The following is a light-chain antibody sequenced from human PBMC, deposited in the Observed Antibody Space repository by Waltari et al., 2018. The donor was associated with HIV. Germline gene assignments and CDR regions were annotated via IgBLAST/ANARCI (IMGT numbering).Light chain of an antibody. J-gene: IGKJ4*01. CDR3: QQYNKWPLT. CDR1: QSVGSA. CDR2: GAS. Sequence: EIVMTQSPATLSVSPGGRVALSGRASQSVGSALAWYQQKPGQVPRLLIYGASTRATGVPARFSGSGSETEFTLTISSLQSEDFAVYYCQQYNKWPLTFGGGTKVEIK. V-gene: IGKV3-15*01.